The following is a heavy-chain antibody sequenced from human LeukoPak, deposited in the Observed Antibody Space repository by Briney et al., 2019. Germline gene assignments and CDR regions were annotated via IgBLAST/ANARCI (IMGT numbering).Heavy chain of an antibody. J-gene: IGHJ3*02. CDR2: INHSGST. CDR3: AKTRIPAAGTKAAFDI. CDR1: GGSFSGYY. V-gene: IGHV4-34*01. D-gene: IGHD6-13*01. Sequence: KPSETLSLTCAVHGGSFSGYYWSWIRQPPGKGLECIGEINHSGSTNYNPSLKSRVTISVDTSKNQFSLKLSSVTAADTAVYYCAKTRIPAAGTKAAFDIWGQGTMVTVSS.